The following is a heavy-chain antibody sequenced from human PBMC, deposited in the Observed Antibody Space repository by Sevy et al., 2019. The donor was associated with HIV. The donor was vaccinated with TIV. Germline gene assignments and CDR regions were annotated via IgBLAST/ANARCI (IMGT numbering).Heavy chain of an antibody. CDR1: GFTSSDYY. J-gene: IGHJ6*02. CDR3: AREKRQDYYYYGMDV. Sequence: GGSLRLSCVGFGFTSSDYYMSWIRQAPGKGLEWVSYISGSGSTIDYADSVKGRFTISRDNAKNSLYLKTNSLRAEDTAVYYCAREKRQDYYYYGMDVWVQGTTVTVSS. V-gene: IGHV3-11*01. D-gene: IGHD1-1*01. CDR2: ISGSGSTI.